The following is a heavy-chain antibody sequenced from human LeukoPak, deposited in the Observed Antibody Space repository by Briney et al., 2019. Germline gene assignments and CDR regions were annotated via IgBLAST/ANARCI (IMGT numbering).Heavy chain of an antibody. CDR2: VSTDGDT. V-gene: IGHV3-23*01. CDR3: ARSRSGSVAGTSDY. Sequence: GGSLRLSCAASGFTFSRYAMSWVRQAPGKGLEWVSSVSTDGDTYYTDSVKGRFTISRDVSRNTLFLQMISLRADDTALYYCARSRSGSVAGTSDYWGQGTLVIDSS. D-gene: IGHD6-19*01. J-gene: IGHJ4*02. CDR1: GFTFSRYA.